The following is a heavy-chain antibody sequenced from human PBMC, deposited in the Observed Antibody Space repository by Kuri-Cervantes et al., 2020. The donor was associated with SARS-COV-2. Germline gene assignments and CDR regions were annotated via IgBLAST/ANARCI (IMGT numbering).Heavy chain of an antibody. CDR3: ASGLGYCSSTSCYDMRFDP. V-gene: IGHV4-34*01. Sequence: SETLSLTCAVYGESFSGYYWTWIRQSPGKGLEWIGSIYYSGSTYYNPSLKSRVTISVDTSKNQFSLKLSSVTAADTAVYYCASGLGYCSSTSCYDMRFDPWGQGTLVTVSS. D-gene: IGHD2-2*01. J-gene: IGHJ5*02. CDR1: GESFSGYY. CDR2: IYYSGST.